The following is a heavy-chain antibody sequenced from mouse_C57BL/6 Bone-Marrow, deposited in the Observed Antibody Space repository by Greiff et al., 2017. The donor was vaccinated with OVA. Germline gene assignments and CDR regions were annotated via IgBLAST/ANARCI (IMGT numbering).Heavy chain of an antibody. CDR3: VRQPYSNPNYIDY. CDR1: GFSFNTYA. CDR2: IRSKSNNYAT. V-gene: IGHV10-1*01. D-gene: IGHD2-5*01. J-gene: IGHJ2*01. Sequence: EVQLVESGGGLVQPKGSLKLSCAASGFSFNTYAMNWVRQAPGKGLEWVARIRSKSNNYATYYADSVKDRFTISRDDSESMLYLQMNNLKTEDTAMYYCVRQPYSNPNYIDYWGQGTTLTVSS.